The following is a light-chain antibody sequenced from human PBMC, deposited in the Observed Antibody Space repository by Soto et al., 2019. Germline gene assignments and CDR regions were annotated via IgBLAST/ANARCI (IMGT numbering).Light chain of an antibody. Sequence: EIVLTQSPGTLSLSPGERATLSCRASQSVSSSYLAWYQQKPGQAPRLLIYGASSRATGIPDRFSGSGSGTDFTLTISRLEPEDFAVYYCQQYGSSLFTFGQGTKWIS. CDR3: QQYGSSLFT. J-gene: IGKJ1*01. V-gene: IGKV3-20*01. CDR2: GAS. CDR1: QSVSSSY.